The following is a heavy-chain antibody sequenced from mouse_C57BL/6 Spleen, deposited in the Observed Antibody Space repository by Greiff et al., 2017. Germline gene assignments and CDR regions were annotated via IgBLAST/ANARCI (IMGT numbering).Heavy chain of an antibody. D-gene: IGHD1-1*01. CDR3: ARHPHGSSYDYAMDY. J-gene: IGHJ4*01. CDR2: ISNLAYSI. CDR1: GFTFSDYG. Sequence: DVMLVESGGGLVQPGGSLKLSCAASGFTFSDYGMAWVRQAPRKGPEWVAFISNLAYSIYYADTVTGRFTISRENAKNTLYLEMSSLRSEDTAMYYCARHPHGSSYDYAMDYWGQGTSVTVSS. V-gene: IGHV5-15*01.